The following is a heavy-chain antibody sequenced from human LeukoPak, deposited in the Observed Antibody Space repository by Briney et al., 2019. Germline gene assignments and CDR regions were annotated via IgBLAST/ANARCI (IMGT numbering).Heavy chain of an antibody. CDR2: INPNSGGT. D-gene: IGHD1-1*01. CDR1: GYTFTGYY. V-gene: IGHV1-2*02. CDR3: ARVLERHFDY. Sequence: ASVKVSCKASGYTFTGYYIHWVRQAPGQGLEGMGWINPNSGGTNYAQKFQGRVTMTRDTSISTAYMELSRLRSDDTAVYYCARVLERHFDYWGQGTLVTVSS. J-gene: IGHJ4*02.